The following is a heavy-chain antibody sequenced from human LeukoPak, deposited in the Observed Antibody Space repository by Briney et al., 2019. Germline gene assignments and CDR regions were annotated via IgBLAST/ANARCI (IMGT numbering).Heavy chain of an antibody. V-gene: IGHV1-2*02. J-gene: IGHJ4*02. CDR3: ASSSYSSGWYGLDY. CDR1: GYTFTGYY. Sequence: GASAKVSCKASGYTFTGYYMHWVRQAPGQGLEWMGWINPNSGGTNYAQKFQGRVTMTRDTSISTAYMELSRLRSDDTAVYYCASSSYSSGWYGLDYWGQGTLVTVSS. D-gene: IGHD6-19*01. CDR2: INPNSGGT.